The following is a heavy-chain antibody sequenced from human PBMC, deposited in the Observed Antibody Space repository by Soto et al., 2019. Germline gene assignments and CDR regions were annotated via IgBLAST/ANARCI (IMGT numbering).Heavy chain of an antibody. V-gene: IGHV1-2*04. CDR3: ARGVGYGDRNADDAFDI. CDR2: INPNSGGT. Sequence: QVQLVQSGAEVKKPGASVKVSCKASGYTFTGYYMHWVRQAPGQGLEWMGWINPNSGGTNYAQKFQGWVTMTRDTSISTAYMELSRLRSDDTAVYYCARGVGYGDRNADDAFDIWGQGTMVTVSS. D-gene: IGHD4-17*01. J-gene: IGHJ3*02. CDR1: GYTFTGYY.